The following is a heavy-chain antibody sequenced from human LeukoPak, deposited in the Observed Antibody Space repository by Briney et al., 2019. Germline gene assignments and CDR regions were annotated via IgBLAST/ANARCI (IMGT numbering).Heavy chain of an antibody. CDR1: GYTFTSYG. D-gene: IGHD3-16*02. V-gene: IGHV1-18*01. Sequence: ASVKVSCKASGYTFTSYGISWVRQAPGQGLEWMGWISAYNGNTNYAQKLQGRVTMTTDTSTSTAYMELRSLRSNDTAVYYCARGLSFSPTYYFDYWGQGTLVTVSS. CDR3: ARGLSFSPTYYFDY. J-gene: IGHJ4*02. CDR2: ISAYNGNT.